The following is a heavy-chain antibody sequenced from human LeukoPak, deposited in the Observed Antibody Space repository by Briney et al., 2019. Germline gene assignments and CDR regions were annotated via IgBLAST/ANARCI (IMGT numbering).Heavy chain of an antibody. V-gene: IGHV7-4-1*02. CDR3: ARDEGYCSSTSCFLEDY. CDR1: GYTFSTYP. D-gene: IGHD2-2*01. Sequence: ASVKVSCKASGYTFSTYPMNWVRQAPGQGLEWMGWINTNTGNPTYAQGFTGRFVFSLDTSVSTAYLQISSLKAEDTAVYYCARDEGYCSSTSCFLEDYWGQGTLVTVSS. CDR2: INTNTGNP. J-gene: IGHJ4*02.